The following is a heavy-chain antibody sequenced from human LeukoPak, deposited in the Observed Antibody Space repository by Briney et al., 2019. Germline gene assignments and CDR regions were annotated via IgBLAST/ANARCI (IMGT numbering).Heavy chain of an antibody. CDR2: ISYDGGSK. CDR1: GFTFSSYG. CDR3: ARETYGSFDY. D-gene: IGHD3-10*01. V-gene: IGHV3-30*03. Sequence: GGSLRLSCAASGFTFSSYGMHWVRQAPGKGLDWVADISYDGGSKYYADSVKGRFTISRDNSKSTLYLQMSSLRAEDTAVYYCARETYGSFDYWGQGTLVTVSS. J-gene: IGHJ4*02.